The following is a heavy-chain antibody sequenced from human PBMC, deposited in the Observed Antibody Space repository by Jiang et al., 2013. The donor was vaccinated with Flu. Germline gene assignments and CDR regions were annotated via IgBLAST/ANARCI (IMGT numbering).Heavy chain of an antibody. D-gene: IGHD3-9*01. Sequence: GPGLVKPSGTLSLTCAVSGGSISSSNWWSWVRQPPGKGLEWIGEIHHSGSTNYNPSLKSRVTISVDKSNNQFSLKLSSVTAADTAVYYCARGYYDILTGPQTAFDIVGQGTPVTVSS. J-gene: IGHJ3*02. CDR1: GGSISSSNW. CDR3: ARGYYDILTGPQTAFDI. V-gene: IGHV4-4*02. CDR2: IHHSGST.